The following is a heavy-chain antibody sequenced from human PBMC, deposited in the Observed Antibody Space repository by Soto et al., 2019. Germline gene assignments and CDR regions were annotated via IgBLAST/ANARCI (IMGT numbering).Heavy chain of an antibody. Sequence: GGSLRLSCAASGFTFSSYSMNWVRQAPGKGLEWVSSISSSSNDIYYADTVKGRFTISRDNSKNSLYLQMNSLRVEDTALYYCAKGYFDTRTGRFFDYWGQGTPVTVSS. V-gene: IGHV3-21*04. CDR1: GFTFSSYS. D-gene: IGHD1-26*01. J-gene: IGHJ4*02. CDR3: AKGYFDTRTGRFFDY. CDR2: ISSSSNDI.